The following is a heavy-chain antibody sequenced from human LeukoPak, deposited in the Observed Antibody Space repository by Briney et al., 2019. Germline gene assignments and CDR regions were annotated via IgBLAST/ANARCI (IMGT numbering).Heavy chain of an antibody. V-gene: IGHV3-23*01. CDR3: ARMVRGLYIDY. CDR1: GLTFSSYA. Sequence: GGSLRLSCAVSGLTFSSYAMSWVRQAPGKGLEWVSGISGSGGYTYYADSVKGRFTFSRHNPKNTLYLEMSSLRAEDTAVYYCARMVRGLYIDYWGQGTLVTVSS. J-gene: IGHJ4*02. D-gene: IGHD3-10*01. CDR2: ISGSGGYT.